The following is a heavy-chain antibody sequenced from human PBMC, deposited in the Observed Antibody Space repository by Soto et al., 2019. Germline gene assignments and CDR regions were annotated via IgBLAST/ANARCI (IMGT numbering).Heavy chain of an antibody. CDR2: IYYSGST. Sequence: PSETLSLTCTVSGGSISSYYWSWIRQPPGKGLEWIGYIYYSGSTNYNPSLKSRVTISVDTSKNQFSLKLSSVTAADTAVYYCARHLRSYGSGSYYHYYFDYWGQGTLVTVSS. J-gene: IGHJ4*02. CDR1: GGSISSYY. CDR3: ARHLRSYGSGSYYHYYFDY. D-gene: IGHD3-10*01. V-gene: IGHV4-59*08.